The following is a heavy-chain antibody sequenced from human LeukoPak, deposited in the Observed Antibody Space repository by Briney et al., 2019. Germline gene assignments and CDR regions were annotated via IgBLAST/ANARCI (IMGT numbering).Heavy chain of an antibody. D-gene: IGHD3-10*01. CDR1: GFTFSSYA. Sequence: GGSLRLSCAASGFTFSSYAMSWVRQAPGKGLEWVSVIYNGGSTYYAASVKGRFTISRDISKNTLYLQMDSLRAEDTAVYYCASLYYYASGSYVHWGQGTLVTVSS. J-gene: IGHJ4*02. CDR3: ASLYYYASGSYVH. V-gene: IGHV3-23*03. CDR2: IYNGGST.